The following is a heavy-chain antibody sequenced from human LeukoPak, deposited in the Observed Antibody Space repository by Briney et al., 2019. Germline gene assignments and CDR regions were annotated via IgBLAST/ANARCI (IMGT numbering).Heavy chain of an antibody. V-gene: IGHV3-21*01. J-gene: IGHJ4*02. CDR3: ARDPGYYDSSGYYVDY. CDR1: GFTFSRYS. D-gene: IGHD3-22*01. Sequence: GGSLRLSCAASGFTFSRYSMNWVRQAPGKGLEWVSSISSSSSYIYYADSVKGRFTISRDNAKNSLYLQMNSLRAEDTAVHYCARDPGYYDSSGYYVDYWGQGTLVTVSS. CDR2: ISSSSSYI.